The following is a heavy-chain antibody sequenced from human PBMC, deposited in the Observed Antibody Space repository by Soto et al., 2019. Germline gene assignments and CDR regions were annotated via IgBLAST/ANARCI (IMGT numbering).Heavy chain of an antibody. J-gene: IGHJ6*02. V-gene: IGHV4-34*01. CDR1: GGSFSGYY. CDR3: ARGPRASYYDFWSGYNPKGYYYYGMDI. D-gene: IGHD3-3*01. CDR2: INHSGST. Sequence: SETLSLTCAVHGGSFSGYYWSWIRQPPGKGLEWIGEINHSGSTNYNPSPKSRVTISVDTSKNQFSLKLSSATAADTAVYYCARGPRASYYDFWSGYNPKGYYYYGMDIWGQGTTVTVSS.